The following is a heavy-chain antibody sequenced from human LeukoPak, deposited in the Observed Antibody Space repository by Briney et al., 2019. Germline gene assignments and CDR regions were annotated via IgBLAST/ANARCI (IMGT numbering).Heavy chain of an antibody. D-gene: IGHD1-26*01. V-gene: IGHV4-4*07. Sequence: KSSETLSLTCTVSGGSISSYYWSWIRQPAGKGLEWIGRIYTSGSTNYNPSLKSRVTMSVDTSKNQFSLKLSSVTAADTAVYYCARDRSLWEPYAFDIWGQGTMVTVSS. CDR2: IYTSGST. J-gene: IGHJ3*02. CDR3: ARDRSLWEPYAFDI. CDR1: GGSISSYY.